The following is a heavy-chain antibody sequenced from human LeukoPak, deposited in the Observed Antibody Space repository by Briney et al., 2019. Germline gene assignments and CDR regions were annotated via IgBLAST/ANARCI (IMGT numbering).Heavy chain of an antibody. CDR2: ISYDGSNK. V-gene: IGHV3-30-3*01. D-gene: IGHD3/OR15-3a*01. CDR3: ARDYKSPDFWAGYPPYHHDH. Sequence: PGGSLRLSCAAPGFTFSSYAMHWVRQAPGKGGGWVAVISYDGSNKYYADSVKGRFTISRHNAESSLYLQMNSLRAEDTAVYYCARDYKSPDFWAGYPPYHHDHWGQGTLVTVSS. J-gene: IGHJ4*02. CDR1: GFTFSSYA.